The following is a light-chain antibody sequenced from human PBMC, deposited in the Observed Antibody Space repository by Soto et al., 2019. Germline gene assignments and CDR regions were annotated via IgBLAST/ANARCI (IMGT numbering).Light chain of an antibody. CDR2: TNN. CDR1: NSNIGTNT. CDR3: AAWDDSLGAYV. J-gene: IGLJ1*01. Sequence: QSVLTQQPSASATPGQRVTISCSGSNSNIGTNTVNWYQQLPGTAPRLLIYTNNQRPSGVPQRFSGSKTGTSASLAIGGLQSEDGADYYCAAWDDSLGAYVFGTGTKV. V-gene: IGLV1-44*01.